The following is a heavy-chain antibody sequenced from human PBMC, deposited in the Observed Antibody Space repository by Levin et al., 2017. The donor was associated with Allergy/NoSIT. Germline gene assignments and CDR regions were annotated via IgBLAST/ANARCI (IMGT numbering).Heavy chain of an antibody. CDR3: ARYSTFQDSGYSSSEHYYYGMDV. D-gene: IGHD6-13*01. CDR1: GFTFSSYG. J-gene: IGHJ6*02. CDR2: IWYDGSNK. V-gene: IGHV3-33*01. Sequence: AGGSLRLSCAASGFTFSSYGMHWVRQAPGKGLEWVAVIWYDGSNKYYADSVKGRFTISRDNSKNTLYLQMNSLRAEDTAVYYCARYSTFQDSGYSSSEHYYYGMDVWGQGTTVTVSS.